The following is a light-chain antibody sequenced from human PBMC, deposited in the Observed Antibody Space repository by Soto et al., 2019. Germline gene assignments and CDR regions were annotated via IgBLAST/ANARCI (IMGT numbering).Light chain of an antibody. V-gene: IGLV2-14*01. CDR1: RSDVGGYNY. CDR2: DVT. CDR3: SSYTSSSTYV. J-gene: IGLJ1*01. Sequence: QSVLTQPASVSGSPGQSITISCTGTRSDVGGYNYVYWHQQHPGKAPKLMIYDVTNRPSGVSDRFSGSKSGNTASPTISGLQAEDEADYSCSSYTSSSTYVFGAGTKVTVL.